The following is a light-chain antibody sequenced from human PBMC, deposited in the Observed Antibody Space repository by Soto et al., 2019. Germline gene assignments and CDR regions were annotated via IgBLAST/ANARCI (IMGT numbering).Light chain of an antibody. CDR2: EVF. CDR1: SGDVGGYDY. Sequence: QSVLTQPASLSVSPGQSITISCSGTSGDVGGYDYVSWYQHHPGKAPKLIIFEVFNRPSGVSNRFSGSKSGNTASLTISGLQAEDEADYYCSSYTASSTYVFGTGTKVTVL. CDR3: SSYTASSTYV. J-gene: IGLJ1*01. V-gene: IGLV2-14*01.